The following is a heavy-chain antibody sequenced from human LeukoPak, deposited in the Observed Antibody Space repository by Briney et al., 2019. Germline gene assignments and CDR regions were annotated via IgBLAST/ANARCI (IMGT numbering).Heavy chain of an antibody. CDR2: ISYDGSNK. CDR1: GFTFSSYG. CDR3: AKDYGDSIFDY. J-gene: IGHJ4*02. V-gene: IGHV3-30*18. Sequence: PGGSPRLSCAASGFTFSSYGMHWVRQAPGKGLEWVAVISYDGSNKYYADSVKGRFTISRDNSKNTLYLQMNSLRAEDTAVYYCAKDYGDSIFDYWGQGTLVTVSS. D-gene: IGHD4-17*01.